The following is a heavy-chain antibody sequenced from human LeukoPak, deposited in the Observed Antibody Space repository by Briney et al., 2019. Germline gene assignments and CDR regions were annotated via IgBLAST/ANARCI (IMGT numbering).Heavy chain of an antibody. V-gene: IGHV4-4*07. D-gene: IGHD3-22*01. J-gene: IGHJ2*01. CDR1: GDSISGYY. Sequence: SETLSLTCTVSGDSISGYYWNWVRQPAGKGLEWIGRLYSSGRTSYNPSLMSRVTMSLDTSKNQFSLRLSSVTAADTAVYYCARDPLIAGYFDLWGRGTLVTVSS. CDR2: LYSSGRT. CDR3: ARDPLIAGYFDL.